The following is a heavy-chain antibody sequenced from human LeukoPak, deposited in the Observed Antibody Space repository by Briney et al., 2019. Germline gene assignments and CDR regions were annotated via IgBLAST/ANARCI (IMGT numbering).Heavy chain of an antibody. D-gene: IGHD3-10*01. V-gene: IGHV1-24*01. CDR3: ATLGVTMVRGVFEQGGWFDP. Sequence: GASVKVSCKVSGYTLTELSMHWVRQAPGKGLEWMGGFDPEDGETIYAQKFQGRVTMTEDTSTDTAYVELSSLRSEDTAVYYCATLGVTMVRGVFEQGGWFDPWGQGTLVTVSS. CDR1: GYTLTELS. CDR2: FDPEDGET. J-gene: IGHJ5*02.